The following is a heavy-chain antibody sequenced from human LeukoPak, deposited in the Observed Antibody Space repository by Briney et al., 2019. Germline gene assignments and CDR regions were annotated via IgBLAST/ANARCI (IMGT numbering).Heavy chain of an antibody. CDR2: INHSGST. CDR3: ARVVAAAGIGWFDP. Sequence: SETLSLTCTVSGGSISSYYWSWIRQPPGKGLEWIGEINHSGSTNYNPSLKSRVTISVDTSKNQFSLKLSSVTAADTAVYYCARVVAAAGIGWFDPWGQGTLVTVSS. D-gene: IGHD6-13*01. V-gene: IGHV4-34*01. CDR1: GGSISSYY. J-gene: IGHJ5*02.